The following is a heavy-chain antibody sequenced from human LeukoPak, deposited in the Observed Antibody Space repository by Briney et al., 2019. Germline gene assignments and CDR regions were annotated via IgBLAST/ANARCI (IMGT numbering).Heavy chain of an antibody. CDR2: ITGDGGRT. CDR3: VKDPLYGGNPLYYFDY. Sequence: GGSLRLSCAASGNYWMHWVRQAPGKGLECVSAITGDGGRTYYADSVKGRFTISRDNSKNTLYLQMSSLRVEDTAVYYCVKDPLYGGNPLYYFDYWGQGTLVTVSS. CDR1: GNYW. D-gene: IGHD4-23*01. V-gene: IGHV3-64D*06. J-gene: IGHJ4*02.